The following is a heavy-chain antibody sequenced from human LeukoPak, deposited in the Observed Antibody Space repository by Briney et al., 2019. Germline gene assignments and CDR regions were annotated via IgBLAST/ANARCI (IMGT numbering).Heavy chain of an antibody. V-gene: IGHV3-48*03. Sequence: GGSLRLSCAASGFTFSNYEMNWVRQAPGKGLEWISYISGSGTTIYYADSVKGRFTISRDNAKNSLYLQMNSLRAEDTAVYYCVRTWNTYWGQGTLVTVSS. CDR3: VRTWNTY. CDR2: ISGSGTTI. J-gene: IGHJ4*02. D-gene: IGHD1-1*01. CDR1: GFTFSNYE.